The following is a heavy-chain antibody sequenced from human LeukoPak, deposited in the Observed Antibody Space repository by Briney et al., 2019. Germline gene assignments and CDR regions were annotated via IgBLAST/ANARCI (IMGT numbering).Heavy chain of an antibody. D-gene: IGHD5-18*01. J-gene: IGHJ4*02. CDR3: ARGTRVDTATVNGGPEFDY. V-gene: IGHV4-59*11. CDR2: IYYSGSN. CDR1: GGSIGSHY. Sequence: SETLSLTCTVSGGSIGSHYWSWIRQPPGKGLEGSGYIYYSGSNNYNTSLKSRVTISVEKCKKKISLKERSVTAADTAVYYCARGTRVDTATVNGGPEFDYWGQGTLVTVSS.